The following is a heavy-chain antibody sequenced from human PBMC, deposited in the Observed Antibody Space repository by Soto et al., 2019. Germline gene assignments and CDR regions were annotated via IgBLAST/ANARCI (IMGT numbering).Heavy chain of an antibody. V-gene: IGHV3-48*03. Sequence: LRLSCAASGFTFSSYEMNWVRQAPGKGLEWVSYISSSGSTIYYADSVKGRFTISRDNAKNSLYLQMNSLRAEDTAVYYCARDCWIVGATVYYYYGMDVWGQGTTVTVSS. CDR1: GFTFSSYE. CDR2: ISSSGSTI. J-gene: IGHJ6*02. CDR3: ARDCWIVGATVYYYYGMDV. D-gene: IGHD1-26*01.